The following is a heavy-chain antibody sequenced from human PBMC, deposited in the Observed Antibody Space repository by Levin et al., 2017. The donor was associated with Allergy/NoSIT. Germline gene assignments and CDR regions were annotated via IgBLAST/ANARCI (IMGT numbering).Heavy chain of an antibody. Sequence: SETLSLTCSVSGGSITSGGYPWSWIRQPPGKGLEWIGFIYHSGSSYYNPSLKSRVTMSVDRSRNQFSLKLSSVTAADTAVYYCARGAYYYDSTGYYYFDHWGQGALVTVSS. D-gene: IGHD3-22*01. CDR2: IYHSGSS. J-gene: IGHJ4*02. CDR1: GGSITSGGYP. CDR3: ARGAYYYDSTGYYYFDH. V-gene: IGHV4-30-2*01.